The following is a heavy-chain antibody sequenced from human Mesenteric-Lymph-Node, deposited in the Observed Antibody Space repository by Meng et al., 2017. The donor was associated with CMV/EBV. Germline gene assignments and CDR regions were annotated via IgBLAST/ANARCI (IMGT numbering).Heavy chain of an antibody. CDR3: ARDKGGSYI. CDR1: EVTLSSYW. D-gene: IGHD3-10*01. Sequence: GGSLRLSCEVSEVTLSSYWMTWVRQAPGKGLEWVANIKEDGSEKYYVDSVKGRFTISRDNAKNSLYLQMNSLRAEDTAVYYCARDKGGSYIWGQGILVTVSS. J-gene: IGHJ4*02. CDR2: IKEDGSEK. V-gene: IGHV3-7*01.